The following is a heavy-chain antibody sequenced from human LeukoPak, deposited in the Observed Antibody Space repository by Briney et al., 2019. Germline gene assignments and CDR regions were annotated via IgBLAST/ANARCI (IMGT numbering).Heavy chain of an antibody. V-gene: IGHV1-8*01. CDR2: MNPNSGNT. J-gene: IGHJ4*02. Sequence: ASVKVSCKASGYTFTSYDINWVRQATGQGLEWMGWMNPNSGNTGYAQKFQGRVTMTRNTSISTAYMGLSSLRSEDTAVYYCARFGDYDILTGYERPFDYWGQGTLVTVSS. CDR1: GYTFTSYD. D-gene: IGHD3-9*01. CDR3: ARFGDYDILTGYERPFDY.